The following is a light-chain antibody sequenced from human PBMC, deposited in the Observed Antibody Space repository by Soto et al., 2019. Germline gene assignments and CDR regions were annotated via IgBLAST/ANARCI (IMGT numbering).Light chain of an antibody. CDR2: EVN. V-gene: IGLV2-23*02. CDR1: SSDVGSHNL. J-gene: IGLJ1*01. Sequence: QSVLTQPASVSGSPRQSITISCTGTSSDVGSHNLVSWYQQHPGKAPKLIIYEVNKRPSGVSNRFSGSKSGNTASLTIFGLQTEDEADYYCCSFAGSGTYVFGTGTKVTVL. CDR3: CSFAGSGTYV.